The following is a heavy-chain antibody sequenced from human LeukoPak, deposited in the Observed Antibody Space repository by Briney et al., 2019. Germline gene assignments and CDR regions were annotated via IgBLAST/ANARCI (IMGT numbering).Heavy chain of an antibody. CDR2: IYYTGST. V-gene: IGHV4-39*07. Sequence: PSETLSLTCTVSGGSISSGSYYWGWIRQPPGKGLEWIGNIYYTGSTYYNPSLKSRVTISVDTSKNQFSLKLSSVTAADTAVYYCARAINYYDSSGYYYYFDYWGQGTLVTVSS. D-gene: IGHD3-22*01. J-gene: IGHJ4*02. CDR1: GGSISSGSYY. CDR3: ARAINYYDSSGYYYYFDY.